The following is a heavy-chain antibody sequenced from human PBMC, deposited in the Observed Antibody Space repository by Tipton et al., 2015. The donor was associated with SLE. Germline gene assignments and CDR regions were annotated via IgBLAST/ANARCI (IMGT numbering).Heavy chain of an antibody. CDR2: IYYSGST. J-gene: IGHJ4*02. Sequence: TLSLTCTVSGASLRSDTYLWGWIRQPPGKGLEWIGSIYYSGSTYYNPSLKSRVTISVDTSKNQFSLKLSSVTAADTAVYYCARGTYHYDGSGSRIRNYFDSWGQGTLVTVSS. D-gene: IGHD3-22*01. CDR3: ARGTYHYDGSGSRIRNYFDS. V-gene: IGHV4-39*07. CDR1: GASLRSDTYL.